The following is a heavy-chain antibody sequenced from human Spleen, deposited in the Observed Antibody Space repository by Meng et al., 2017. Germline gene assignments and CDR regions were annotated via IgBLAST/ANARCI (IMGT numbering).Heavy chain of an antibody. CDR1: GFTFSSYW. J-gene: IGHJ1*01. D-gene: IGHD6-13*01. V-gene: IGHV3-74*02. CDR2: INTDGSST. CDR3: VKDDVGSSWPPD. Sequence: VQLVESGGGVVQPGRSLRLPCAASGFTFSSYWMHWVRQAPGKGLMWVSRINTDGSSTRYADSVRGRFTISRDNSKNTLYLQMNSLRAEDTAMYYCVKDDVGSSWPPDWGQGTLVTVSS.